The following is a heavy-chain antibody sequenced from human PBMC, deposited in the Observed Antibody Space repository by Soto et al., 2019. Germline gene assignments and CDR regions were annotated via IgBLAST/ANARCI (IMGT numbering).Heavy chain of an antibody. CDR2: VNTDESRT. CDR3: ARVLNGQWYFDY. D-gene: IGHD6-19*01. J-gene: IGHJ4*02. V-gene: IGHV3-74*01. CDR1: GFTFSSYW. Sequence: EVQRVEYGGGLVQPGGSPRLSCGASGFTFSSYWMHWVRQAPGKGLVWVSRVNTDESRTSYADSVKGRFTISRDNAKNTLYLQMNSLRAEDTAVYYCARVLNGQWYFDYWGQGTQVTVSS.